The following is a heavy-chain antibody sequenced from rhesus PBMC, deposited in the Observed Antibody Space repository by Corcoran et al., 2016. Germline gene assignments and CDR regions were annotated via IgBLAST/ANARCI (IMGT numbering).Heavy chain of an antibody. CDR3: ARGPGSSWSFGY. J-gene: IGHJ4*01. Sequence: QVQLQESGPGLVKPSETLSLTCAVSGYSINSGYYWTWIRQSPGKGLEGIGYMTYSGTTSYNPSLNSRVTISRDTSKNQFSLKLSSVTAADTAVYYCARGPGSSWSFGYWGQGVLVTVSS. D-gene: IGHD6-13*01. CDR2: MTYSGTT. CDR1: GYSINSGYY. V-gene: IGHV4-122*02.